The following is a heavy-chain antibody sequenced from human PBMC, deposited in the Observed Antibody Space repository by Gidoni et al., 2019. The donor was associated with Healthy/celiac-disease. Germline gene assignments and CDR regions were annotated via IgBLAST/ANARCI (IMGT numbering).Heavy chain of an antibody. CDR2: MSWNSGSI. D-gene: IGHD6-19*01. Sequence: EVQLVESGGGLVQPGRSLRLSCAASGFTFDDYAMHWVRQAPGKGLEWVSGMSWNSGSIGYADSVKGRFTISRDNAKNSLYLQMNSLRAEDTALYYCAKCGSSGWYFDYWGQGTLVTVSS. CDR1: GFTFDDYA. J-gene: IGHJ4*02. V-gene: IGHV3-9*01. CDR3: AKCGSSGWYFDY.